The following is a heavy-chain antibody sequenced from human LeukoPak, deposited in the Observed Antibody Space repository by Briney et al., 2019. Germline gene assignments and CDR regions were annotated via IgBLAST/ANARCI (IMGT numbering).Heavy chain of an antibody. CDR3: ARGGYDFVYYYYGMDV. V-gene: IGHV1-2*06. CDR1: GYTFAGYY. CDR2: INPNSGGT. D-gene: IGHD3-3*01. J-gene: IGHJ6*02. Sequence: ASVKVSCKASGYTFAGYYMHWVRQAPGQGLEWMGRINPNSGGTNYAQKFQGRVTMTRDTSISTAYMELSRLRSDDTAVYYCARGGYDFVYYYYGMDVWGQGTTVTVSS.